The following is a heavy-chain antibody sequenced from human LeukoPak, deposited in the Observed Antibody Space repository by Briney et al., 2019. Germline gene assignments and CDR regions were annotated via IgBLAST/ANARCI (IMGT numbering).Heavy chain of an antibody. J-gene: IGHJ6*02. CDR2: IYPGDSDT. Sequence: GESLKTSCKGSGYSFTSYWIGWVRQMPGKGLEWMGIIYPGDSDTRYSPSFQGQVTISANKSISTAYLQWSSLKASDTAMYYCARLKVSGTIPPNYYYGMDVWGQGTTVTVSS. D-gene: IGHD3-10*01. CDR3: ARLKVSGTIPPNYYYGMDV. CDR1: GYSFTSYW. V-gene: IGHV5-51*01.